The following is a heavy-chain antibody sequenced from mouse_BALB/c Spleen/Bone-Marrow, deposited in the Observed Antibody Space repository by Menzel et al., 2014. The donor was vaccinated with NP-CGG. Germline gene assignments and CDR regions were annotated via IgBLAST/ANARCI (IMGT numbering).Heavy chain of an antibody. CDR1: GYTFTSYY. CDR2: INPSNGRT. D-gene: IGHD3-3*01. J-gene: IGHJ1*01. CDR3: ARVGDNRHFDV. Sequence: VQLQQSGAELVKPGASVKLSCKASGYTFTSYYMYWVKQRPGQGLEWFGEINPSNGRTNYNEKFKSKATLTVDKSSSTAYMQLKSLTSEDSAVYYCARVGDNRHFDVWGAGTTVTVSS. V-gene: IGHV1S81*02.